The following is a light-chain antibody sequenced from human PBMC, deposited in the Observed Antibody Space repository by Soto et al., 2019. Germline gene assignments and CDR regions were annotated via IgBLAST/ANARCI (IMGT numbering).Light chain of an antibody. J-gene: IGLJ2*01. CDR2: ISD. CDR3: AAWDDSLNGPL. CDR1: SSNIGTNT. V-gene: IGLV1-44*01. Sequence: QSVLTQPPSASGTPGQRVTISCSGGSSNIGTNTVNWYQQLPGTAPKLLIYISDQRPSGVPDRFSGSKSGASASLAISGLQSEDEADYYCAAWDDSLNGPLFGGGTKVTVL.